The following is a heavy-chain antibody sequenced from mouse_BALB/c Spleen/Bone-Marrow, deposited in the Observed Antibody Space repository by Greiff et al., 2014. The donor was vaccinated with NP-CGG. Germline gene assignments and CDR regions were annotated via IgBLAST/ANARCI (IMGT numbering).Heavy chain of an antibody. Sequence: VQLQQSGAELVKPGASVKLSCTASGFNIKDTYMHWVKQRPEQGLEWIGRIDPANGNTKYDPKFQGKATITADTSSNTAYLQHSSLTSEDTTVYYCATFPNDYGGGDYWGQGTTLTVSS. J-gene: IGHJ2*01. D-gene: IGHD2-4*01. CDR2: IDPANGNT. V-gene: IGHV14-3*02. CDR1: GFNIKDTY. CDR3: ATFPNDYGGGDY.